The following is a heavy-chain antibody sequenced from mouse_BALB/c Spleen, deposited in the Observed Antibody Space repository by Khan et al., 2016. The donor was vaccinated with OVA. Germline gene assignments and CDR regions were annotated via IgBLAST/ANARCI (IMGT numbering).Heavy chain of an antibody. CDR2: IYYSGTI. D-gene: IGHD1-2*01. V-gene: IGHV3-5*02. CDR1: GISITTGNYR. J-gene: IGHJ1*01. Sequence: EVQLQESGPGLVKPSQTVSLTCTVTGISITTGNYRWGWIRQFPGNNLEWIGYIYYSGTITYNPSLTSRTTITRDTSKNQFFLEMNSLTAEDTATYYCARDKGYGYDWYFDVWGAGTPVTVSS. CDR3: ARDKGYGYDWYFDV.